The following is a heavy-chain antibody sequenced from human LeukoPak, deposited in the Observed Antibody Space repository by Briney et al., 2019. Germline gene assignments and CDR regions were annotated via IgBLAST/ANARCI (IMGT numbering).Heavy chain of an antibody. CDR2: MNPNSGNT. V-gene: IGHV1-8*01. CDR3: ARGSSPGSGYDFIIFDY. CDR1: GYTFTSYD. Sequence: EASVKVSCKASGYTFTSYDISWVRQATGQGLEWMGWMNPNSGNTGYAQKFQGRVTMTRNTSISTAYMELSSLRSEDTAVYYCARGSSPGSGYDFIIFDYWGQGTLVTVSS. J-gene: IGHJ4*02. D-gene: IGHD5-12*01.